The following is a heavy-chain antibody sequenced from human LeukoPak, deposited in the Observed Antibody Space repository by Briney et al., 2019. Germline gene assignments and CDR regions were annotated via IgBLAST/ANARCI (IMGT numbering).Heavy chain of an antibody. V-gene: IGHV3-23*01. CDR3: AKDGGLWVSAHWGDS. D-gene: IGHD7-27*01. Sequence: GRSLRLSCAASGFTFSSYTMSWVRQAPGKGLEWVSTITTSDGNTYYADSVKGRFTVSRDNSKNTLYLQMNSLRAEDTAVYYCAKDGGLWVSAHWGDSWGRGTLVTVSS. J-gene: IGHJ4*02. CDR2: ITTSDGNT. CDR1: GFTFSSYT.